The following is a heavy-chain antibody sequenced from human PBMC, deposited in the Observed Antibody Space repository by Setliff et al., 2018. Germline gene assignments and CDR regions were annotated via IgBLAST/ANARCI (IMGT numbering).Heavy chain of an antibody. CDR1: GYTFTGYA. Sequence: ASVKVSCKASGYTFTGYAINWVRQAPGQGLEYLGWINTNTGNPTYVQGFTGRFVFSLDTSVSTAYLQISSLKAEDTAVYYCARDRYYNSWSGTSITAPHDAFDIWGQGTMVTVSS. D-gene: IGHD3-3*01. CDR2: INTNTGNP. CDR3: ARDRYYNSWSGTSITAPHDAFDI. J-gene: IGHJ3*02. V-gene: IGHV7-4-1*02.